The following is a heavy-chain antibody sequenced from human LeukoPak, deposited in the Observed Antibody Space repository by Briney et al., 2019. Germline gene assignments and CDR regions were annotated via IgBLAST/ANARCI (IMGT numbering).Heavy chain of an antibody. D-gene: IGHD3-22*01. CDR1: GGSISSYY. CDR2: IYYSGST. J-gene: IGHJ3*02. Sequence: SETLSLTCTVSGGSISSYYWSWIRQPPGKGLEWIGYIYYSGSTNYNPSLKSRVTISVDTSKNQFSLKLSSVTAADTAVYYCARDRYDSSGYYYALGAFDIWGQGTMVTVSS. V-gene: IGHV4-59*01. CDR3: ARDRYDSSGYYYALGAFDI.